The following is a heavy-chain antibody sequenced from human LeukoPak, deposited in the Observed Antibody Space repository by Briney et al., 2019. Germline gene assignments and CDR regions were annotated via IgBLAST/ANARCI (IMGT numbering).Heavy chain of an antibody. V-gene: IGHV3-43*01. CDR1: GFTFDDYT. D-gene: IGHD5-12*01. J-gene: IGHJ3*02. Sequence: GGSLRLSCAASGFTFDDYTMHWVRQAPGKGLEWVSLISWDGGSTYYADSVKGRFTISRDNSKNSLYLQMNSLRTEDTALYYCAKVSLGYSGYDSGGDAFDIWGQGTMVTVSS. CDR3: AKVSLGYSGYDSGGDAFDI. CDR2: ISWDGGST.